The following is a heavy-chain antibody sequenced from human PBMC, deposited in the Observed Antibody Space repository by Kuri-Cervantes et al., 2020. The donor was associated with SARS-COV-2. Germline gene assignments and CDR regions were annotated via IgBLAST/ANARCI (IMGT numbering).Heavy chain of an antibody. D-gene: IGHD1-26*01. J-gene: IGHJ4*02. Sequence: ASVKVSCKASGYIFTGYYIHWVRQAPGQGLEWMGGFDPEDGETIYAQKFQGRVTMTEDTSTDTAYMELSSLRSEDTAVYYCATAPAYSGRALLAYWGQGTLVTVSS. V-gene: IGHV1-24*01. CDR3: ATAPAYSGRALLAY. CDR2: FDPEDGET. CDR1: GYIFTGYY.